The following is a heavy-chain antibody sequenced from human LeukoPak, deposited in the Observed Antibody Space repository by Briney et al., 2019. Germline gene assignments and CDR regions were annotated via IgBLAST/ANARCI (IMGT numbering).Heavy chain of an antibody. CDR2: IYYSGST. Sequence: PSETLSLTRNVSGDSISSYYWTWVRQFPGKGLEWIGYIYYSGSTYYNPALESRVTISVDTSKSHFSLNLTSVTAADTAMYYCARTYDSSGYSAFHVWGQGTMVTVSS. CDR3: ARTYDSSGYSAFHV. J-gene: IGHJ3*01. V-gene: IGHV4-59*01. CDR1: GDSISSYY. D-gene: IGHD3-22*01.